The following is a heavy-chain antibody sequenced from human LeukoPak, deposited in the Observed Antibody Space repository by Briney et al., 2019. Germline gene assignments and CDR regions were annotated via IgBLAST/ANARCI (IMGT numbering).Heavy chain of an antibody. J-gene: IGHJ4*02. CDR3: AREVGYYYDSSGYSRAPFDY. V-gene: IGHV1-2*02. CDR1: GYTFTGYY. D-gene: IGHD3-22*01. Sequence: ASVKVPCKASGYTFTGYYMHWVRQAPGQGLEWMGWINPNSGGTNYAQKFQGRVTMTRDTSISTAYMELSRLRSDDTAVYYCAREVGYYYDSSGYSRAPFDYWGQGTLVTVSS. CDR2: INPNSGGT.